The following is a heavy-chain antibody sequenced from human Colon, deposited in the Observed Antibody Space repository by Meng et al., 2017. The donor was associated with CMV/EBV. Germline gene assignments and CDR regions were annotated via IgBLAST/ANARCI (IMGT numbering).Heavy chain of an antibody. J-gene: IGHJ5*02. CDR2: IDPSGGSR. CDR1: YY. V-gene: IGHV1-46*01. CDR3: ARDRWGDIVVVPAAPGNNWFDP. Sequence: YYVHRVRQAPGQGLGWVGIIDPSGGSRSYGQKFQGRVTMTRDTSTSTVYMELSSLRSEDTAVYYCARDRWGDIVVVPAAPGNNWFDPWGQGTLVTVSS. D-gene: IGHD2-2*01.